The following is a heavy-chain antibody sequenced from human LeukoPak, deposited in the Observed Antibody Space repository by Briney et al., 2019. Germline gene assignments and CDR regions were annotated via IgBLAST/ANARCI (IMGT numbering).Heavy chain of an antibody. CDR3: ARDYQTEAPDY. CDR1: GYTFTGYY. J-gene: IGHJ4*02. V-gene: IGHV1-2*02. CDR2: INPHSGGT. Sequence: ASVKVSCKASGYTFTGYYMHWVRQAPGQGLEWMGWINPHSGGTNYAQKFQGRVTMTRDTSISTAYMELSRLSSDDTAVYYCARDYQTEAPDYWGQGTLVTVSS.